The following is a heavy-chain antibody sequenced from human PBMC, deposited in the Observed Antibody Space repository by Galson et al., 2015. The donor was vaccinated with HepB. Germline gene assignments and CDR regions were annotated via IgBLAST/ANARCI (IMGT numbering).Heavy chain of an antibody. Sequence: SLRLSCAASGFTFDDYAMHWVRQAPGKGLEGVSGISWNSGVMAYADSVKGRFTISRDNGKNSLYLQMTSLRADDTALYYCAKGSIVGANAFDFWGQGTMVTVSS. CDR1: GFTFDDYA. J-gene: IGHJ3*01. V-gene: IGHV3-9*01. CDR3: AKGSIVGANAFDF. D-gene: IGHD1-26*01. CDR2: ISWNSGVM.